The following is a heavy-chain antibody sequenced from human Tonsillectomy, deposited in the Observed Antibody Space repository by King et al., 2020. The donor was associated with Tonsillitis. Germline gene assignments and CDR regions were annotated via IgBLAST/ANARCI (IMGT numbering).Heavy chain of an antibody. CDR3: ARGYIWGSY. J-gene: IGHJ4*02. V-gene: IGHV1-2*02. CDR2: IHPNGGGP. D-gene: IGHD3-16*01. CDR1: GYTFTGHY. Sequence: QLVQSGAEVKKPGASVKVSCKTSGYTFTGHYMFWVRQAPGQGLEWMGWIHPNGGGPHYAQKFQGRITMTRDTSISTAYMELSRLRSDDTAVYYCARGYIWGSYWGQGTLVTVSS.